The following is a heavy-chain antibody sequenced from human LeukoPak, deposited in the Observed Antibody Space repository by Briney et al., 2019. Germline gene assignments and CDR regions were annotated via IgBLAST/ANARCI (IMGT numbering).Heavy chain of an antibody. Sequence: GGSLRLSCAASGFIFTNYFMSWVRQAPGKGLEWVASIKHDGSEKYYVDSVRGRFTISRDNTMNSLYLQMSSLRAEDTAVYYCARDRPWYGSGSYYSDYWGQGTLVTVSS. V-gene: IGHV3-7*01. CDR3: ARDRPWYGSGSYYSDY. J-gene: IGHJ4*02. CDR1: GFIFTNYF. CDR2: IKHDGSEK. D-gene: IGHD3-10*01.